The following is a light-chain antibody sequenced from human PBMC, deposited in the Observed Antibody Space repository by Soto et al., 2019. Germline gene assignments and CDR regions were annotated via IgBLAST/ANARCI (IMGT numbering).Light chain of an antibody. J-gene: IGKJ1*01. Sequence: IRLTQCPSTLSASVADRVTITCRASQRLXRSLTWYQQKPGKAPKILXDDASSLQSGGPSRLSGSGYGTAFTLTITSRQYDYSAIYYCQQSYRRNLTFGHGTKVDIK. CDR2: DAS. V-gene: IGKV1-39*01. CDR3: QQSYRRNLT. CDR1: QRLXRS.